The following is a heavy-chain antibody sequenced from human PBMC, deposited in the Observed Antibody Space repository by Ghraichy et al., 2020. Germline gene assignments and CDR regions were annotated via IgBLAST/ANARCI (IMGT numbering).Heavy chain of an antibody. CDR1: GGSFSDYA. J-gene: IGHJ6*02. D-gene: IGHD2-2*01. Sequence: SVKVSCKASGGSFSDYAINWVRQAPGQGLEWMGGIIPIFGIRNHAQRFQGRVTVTADEGTSTAYMELSSLRSADTAVYYCARGLGYCSGSSCFYYGMDVWGQGTTVTVSS. CDR2: IIPIFGIR. CDR3: ARGLGYCSGSSCFYYGMDV. V-gene: IGHV1-69*13.